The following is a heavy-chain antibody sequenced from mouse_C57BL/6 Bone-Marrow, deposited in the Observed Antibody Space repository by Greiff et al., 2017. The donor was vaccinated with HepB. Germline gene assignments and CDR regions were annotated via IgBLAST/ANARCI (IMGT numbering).Heavy chain of an antibody. Sequence: VQLKESGAELVRPGASVKLSCTASGFNIKDYYMHWVKQRPEQGLEWIGRIDPEDGDTEYAPKFQGKATMTADTSSNTAYLQLSSLTSEDTAVYYCTSGGYGSSAYYAMDYWGQGTSVTVSS. V-gene: IGHV14-1*01. CDR3: TSGGYGSSAYYAMDY. J-gene: IGHJ4*01. D-gene: IGHD1-1*01. CDR2: IDPEDGDT. CDR1: GFNIKDYY.